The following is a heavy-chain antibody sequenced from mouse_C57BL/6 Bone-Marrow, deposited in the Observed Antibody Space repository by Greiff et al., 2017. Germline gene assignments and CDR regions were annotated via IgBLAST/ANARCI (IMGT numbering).Heavy chain of an antibody. CDR3: TTIYYYGSSYEGSYYAMDY. V-gene: IGHV14-4*01. J-gene: IGHJ4*01. CDR1: GYNIKDDY. D-gene: IGHD1-1*01. CDR2: IDPENGDT. Sequence: VQLQQSGAELVRPGASVKLSCTASGYNIKDDYMHWVKQRPEQGLEWIGWIDPENGDTEYASKFQGKATITADPSSNTAYLQLSSLTSEDTAVYYCTTIYYYGSSYEGSYYAMDYWGQGTSGTVSS.